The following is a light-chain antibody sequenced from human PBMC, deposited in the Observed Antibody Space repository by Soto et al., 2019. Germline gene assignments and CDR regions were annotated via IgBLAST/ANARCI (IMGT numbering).Light chain of an antibody. J-gene: IGKJ1*01. CDR2: GAS. CDR3: QQYGSSGT. Sequence: IVLTQSPGTLSLSPEERATLSCRASQSVSTNYLAWYQQKPGQAPRLLIYGASNWATGIPDRFSGSGSGTDFTLTISRLEPEDFAVYYCQQYGSSGTFGQGTKVDIK. V-gene: IGKV3-20*01. CDR1: QSVSTNY.